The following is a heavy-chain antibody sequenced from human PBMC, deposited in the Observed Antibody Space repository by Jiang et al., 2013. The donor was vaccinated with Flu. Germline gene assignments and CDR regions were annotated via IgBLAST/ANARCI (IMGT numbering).Heavy chain of an antibody. CDR2: IKSKTDGGTT. D-gene: IGHD6-6*01. V-gene: IGHV3-15*01. CDR3: TTYSTRIAATAEYFQH. CDR1: GFTFSNAW. J-gene: IGHJ1*01. Sequence: VQLLESGGGLVKPGGSLRLSCAASGFTFSNAWMSWVRQAPGKGLEWVGRIKSKTDGGTTDYAAPVKGRFTISRDDSKNTLYLQMNSLKTEDTAVYYCTTYSTRIAATAEYFQHWGQGTLVTVSS.